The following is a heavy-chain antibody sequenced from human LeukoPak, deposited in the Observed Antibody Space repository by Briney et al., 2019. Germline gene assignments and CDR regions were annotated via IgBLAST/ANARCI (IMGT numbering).Heavy chain of an antibody. CDR2: ISSSGSTI. D-gene: IGHD1-20*01. V-gene: IGHV3-11*04. J-gene: IGHJ4*02. CDR3: ARLDNWNDDDNFDY. CDR1: GFTFSDYY. Sequence: GGSLRLSCAASGFTFSDYYMSWIRQAPGKGLEWVSYISSSGSTIYYADSVKGRFTISRDNAKNSLYLQMNSLRAEDTAVYYCARLDNWNDDDNFDYWGQGTLVTVSS.